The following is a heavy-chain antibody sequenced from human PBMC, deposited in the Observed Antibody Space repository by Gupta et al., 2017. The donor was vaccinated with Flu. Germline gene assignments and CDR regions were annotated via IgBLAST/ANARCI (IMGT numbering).Heavy chain of an antibody. J-gene: IGHJ6*03. V-gene: IGHV2-5*02. CDR2: IYWDDDK. CDR1: GEG. Sequence: GEGLGWIRQPPGEALEWLVIIYWDDDKRYSPSLKSRLTITKDTSKNQVVLTMTNMDPVDTGTYYCVHYHSDSSAFYYFMDVWGKGTTVTVSS. D-gene: IGHD3-22*01. CDR3: VHYHSDSSAFYYFMDV.